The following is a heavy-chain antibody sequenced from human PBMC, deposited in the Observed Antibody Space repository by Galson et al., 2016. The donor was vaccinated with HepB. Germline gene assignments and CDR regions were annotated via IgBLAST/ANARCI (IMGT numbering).Heavy chain of an antibody. CDR3: SRGPRNYTSGWTFEY. CDR2: AYFRSKWYH. V-gene: IGHV6-1*01. CDR1: GDSVSSKSAS. D-gene: IGHD6-19*01. Sequence: CAISGDSVSSKSASWIWIRQSPSRGLEWLGRAYFRSKWYHDYAPSVKSRITITPDPSRNQFSLQLDSVTPEDTAIYYFSRGPRNYTSGWTFEYWGQGTLVTVSS. J-gene: IGHJ4*02.